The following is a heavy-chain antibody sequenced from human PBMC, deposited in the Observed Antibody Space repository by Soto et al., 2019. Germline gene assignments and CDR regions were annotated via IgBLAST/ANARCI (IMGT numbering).Heavy chain of an antibody. D-gene: IGHD2-2*01. J-gene: IGHJ6*02. CDR3: ARDPSGYCSSTSCYGEYGMDV. Sequence: XESLRLSCAASGFTVSSYSMHWVRQAPGKGLEWVAVISYDGSNKYYADSVKGRFTISRDNSKNTLYLQMNSLRAEDTAVYYCARDPSGYCSSTSCYGEYGMDVWGQGTTVTVSS. CDR1: GFTVSSYS. V-gene: IGHV3-30-3*01. CDR2: ISYDGSNK.